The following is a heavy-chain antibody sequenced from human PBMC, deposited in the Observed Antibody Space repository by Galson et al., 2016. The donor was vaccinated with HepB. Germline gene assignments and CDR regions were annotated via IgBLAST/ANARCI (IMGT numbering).Heavy chain of an antibody. D-gene: IGHD6-13*01. CDR2: IYYSGST. Sequence: TLSLTCTVSGGSISSGGYSWSWIRQHPGKGLEWIGYIYYSGSTYYNPSLRSRVTISADTSKNQFSLKLSSVTAADTAVYYCASWGYSSSRYSDYWGQGTLVTVSS. CDR3: ASWGYSSSRYSDY. CDR1: GGSISSGGYS. V-gene: IGHV4-31*03. J-gene: IGHJ4*02.